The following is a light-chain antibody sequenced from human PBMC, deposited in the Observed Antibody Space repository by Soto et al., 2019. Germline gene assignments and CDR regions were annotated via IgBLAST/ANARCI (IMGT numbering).Light chain of an antibody. Sequence: DIQMTQSPSSLSASVGDRVTITCRASESIRSYLNWYQQKPGKAPKLLIYGASSLQSGVPSRFSGGGSGTAFTLTISSLQPEDFATYYCQQSFSTPRFTFGPGTRVDI. CDR3: QQSFSTPRFT. V-gene: IGKV1-39*01. CDR2: GAS. J-gene: IGKJ3*01. CDR1: ESIRSY.